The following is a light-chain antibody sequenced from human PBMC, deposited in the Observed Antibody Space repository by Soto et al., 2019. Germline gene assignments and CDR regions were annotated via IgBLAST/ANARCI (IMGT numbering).Light chain of an antibody. CDR1: RSLDGNY. CDR2: AAS. Sequence: EIVLTQSPVTLSLSPGQRATLSCRASRSLDGNYLAWYQQKPGQAPRLLIYAASSRATGIPDRFSGGGSGTDFTLTISRLEPEDFAVYYCQQCGSSPWTFGQGTKVDIK. CDR3: QQCGSSPWT. V-gene: IGKV3-20*01. J-gene: IGKJ1*01.